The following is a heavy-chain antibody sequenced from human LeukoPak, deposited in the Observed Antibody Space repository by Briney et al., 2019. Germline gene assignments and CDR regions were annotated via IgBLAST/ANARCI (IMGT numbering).Heavy chain of an antibody. Sequence: SETLSLTCTVSGGSISSGSYYWSWIRQPPGKGLEWIGYIYYSGSTNYNPSLKSRVTISVDTSKNQFSLKLTSVTAADTAVYYCARVGITGTTPDYWGLGTLVTVSS. V-gene: IGHV4-61*01. CDR3: ARVGITGTTPDY. D-gene: IGHD1-7*01. CDR2: IYYSGST. CDR1: GGSISSGSYY. J-gene: IGHJ4*02.